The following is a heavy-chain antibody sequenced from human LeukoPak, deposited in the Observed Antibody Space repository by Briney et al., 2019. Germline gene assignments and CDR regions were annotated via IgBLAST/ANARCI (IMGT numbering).Heavy chain of an antibody. J-gene: IGHJ6*02. CDR1: GFTFSSYG. CDR3: AKDRHAPAMVLWYYYYYGMDV. D-gene: IGHD4/OR15-4a*01. CDR2: IRYDGSNK. V-gene: IGHV3-30*02. Sequence: GGSLRLSCAASGFTFSSYGMHWVRQAPGKGLEWVAFIRYDGSNKYYADSVKGRFTISRDNSKNTLYLQMNSLRAEDTAVYYCAKDRHAPAMVLWYYYYYGMDVWGQGTTVTVSS.